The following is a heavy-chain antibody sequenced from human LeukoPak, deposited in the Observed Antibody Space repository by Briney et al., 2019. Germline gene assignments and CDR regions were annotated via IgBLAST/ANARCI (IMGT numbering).Heavy chain of an antibody. V-gene: IGHV4-59*01. CDR2: IYYSGST. CDR1: GGSISSYY. Sequence: SETLSLTCTVSGGSISSYYWSWIRQPPGKGLEWIGYIYYSGSTSYNPSLKSRVTISVDTFKKQFSLKLSSVTAADTAVYYCAKSTVSYWYFDLWGRGTLVTVSS. D-gene: IGHD4-17*01. CDR3: AKSTVSYWYFDL. J-gene: IGHJ2*01.